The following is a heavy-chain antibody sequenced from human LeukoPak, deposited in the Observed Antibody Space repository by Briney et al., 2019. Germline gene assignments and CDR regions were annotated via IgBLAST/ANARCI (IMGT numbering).Heavy chain of an antibody. CDR2: IIPIFGTA. V-gene: IGHV1-69*05. D-gene: IGHD3-22*01. Sequence: ASVKVSCNASGGTFSSYAISWVRQAPGQGLEWMGGIIPIFGTANYAQKFQGRVTITTDESTSTAYMELSSLRSEDTAVYYCARTYYYDSSGYWNFDYWGQGTLVTVSS. J-gene: IGHJ4*02. CDR3: ARTYYYDSSGYWNFDY. CDR1: GGTFSSYA.